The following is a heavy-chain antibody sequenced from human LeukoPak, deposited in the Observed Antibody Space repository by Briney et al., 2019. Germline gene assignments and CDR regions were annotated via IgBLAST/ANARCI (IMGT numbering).Heavy chain of an antibody. CDR2: IYYSGST. Sequence: SETLSLTCTVSGGSVTSGTYYWSWLRQPPGKGLEWIGYIYYSGSTNYNPSLKSRVTVSVDTSKNQFSLKLSSVTAADTAVYYCAREVTYYDFWSGYSHASYYFDYWGQGTLVTVSS. J-gene: IGHJ4*02. D-gene: IGHD3-3*01. V-gene: IGHV4-61*01. CDR1: GGSVTSGTYY. CDR3: AREVTYYDFWSGYSHASYYFDY.